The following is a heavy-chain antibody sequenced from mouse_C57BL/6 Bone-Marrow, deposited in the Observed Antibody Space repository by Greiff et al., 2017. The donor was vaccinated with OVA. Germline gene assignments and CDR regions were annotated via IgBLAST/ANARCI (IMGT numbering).Heavy chain of an antibody. D-gene: IGHD2-5*01. Sequence: DVHLVESGGGLVQPKGSLKLSCAASGFSFNTYAMNWVRQAPGKGLEWVARIRSKSNNYATYYADSVKDRFTISRDDSESMLYLQMNNLKTEDTAMYYCVREDSNYLDYWGQGTTLTVSS. CDR2: IRSKSNNYAT. J-gene: IGHJ2*01. CDR3: VREDSNYLDY. CDR1: GFSFNTYA. V-gene: IGHV10-1*01.